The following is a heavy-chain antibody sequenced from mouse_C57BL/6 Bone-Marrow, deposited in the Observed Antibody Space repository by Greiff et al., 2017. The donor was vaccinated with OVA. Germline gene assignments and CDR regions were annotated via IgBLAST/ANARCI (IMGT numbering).Heavy chain of an antibody. CDR1: GYTFTDYE. D-gene: IGHD2-4*01. CDR2: IDPETGGT. V-gene: IGHV1-15*01. CDR3: TRLRDYDVGY. J-gene: IGHJ2*01. Sequence: LVESGAELVRPGASVTLSCKASGYTFTDYEMHWVKQTPVHGLEWIGAIDPETGGTAYNQKFKGKAILTADKSSSTAYMELRSLTSEDSAVYYCTRLRDYDVGYWGQGTTLTVSS.